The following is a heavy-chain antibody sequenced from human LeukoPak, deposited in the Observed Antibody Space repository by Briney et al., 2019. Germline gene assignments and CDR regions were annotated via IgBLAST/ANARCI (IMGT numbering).Heavy chain of an antibody. D-gene: IGHD4-17*01. V-gene: IGHV5-51*01. CDR3: AREGPMSTVNY. CDR2: IYPGDSDT. J-gene: IGHJ4*02. CDR1: GYSFTSCW. Sequence: GESLQISCKASGYSFTSCWTAWVRQMPGKGLVWMGIIYPGDSDTRYSPSFQGKVTISADKSISTAYLQWSSLKASGTAMYYCAREGPMSTVNYWGQGTLVTVSS.